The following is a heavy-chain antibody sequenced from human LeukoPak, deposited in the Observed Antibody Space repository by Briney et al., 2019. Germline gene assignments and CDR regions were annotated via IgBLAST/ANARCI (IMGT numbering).Heavy chain of an antibody. Sequence: GASVKVSCKVSGYTLTELSMHWLRQAPGKGLEWMGGFDPEDGETIYAQKFQGRVTMTEDTSTDTAYMELSSLRSEDTAVYYCATAHFHYDSSGYYFPWGQGTLVTVSS. J-gene: IGHJ5*02. CDR1: GYTLTELS. V-gene: IGHV1-24*01. CDR2: FDPEDGET. CDR3: ATAHFHYDSSGYYFP. D-gene: IGHD3-22*01.